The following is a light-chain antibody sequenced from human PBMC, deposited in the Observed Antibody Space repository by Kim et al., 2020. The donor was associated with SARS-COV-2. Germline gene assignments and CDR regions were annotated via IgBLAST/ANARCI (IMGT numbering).Light chain of an antibody. CDR2: DVT. Sequence: QSALTQPASLSGSPGQSITIPCTGTRSDVGAYNYVSWYQQHPGKAPKFMIYDVTKRPSGVSNRFSGSKSGNTASLTISGLQADDEADYYCSSYTTSSTWVFGGGTQLTVL. J-gene: IGLJ3*02. V-gene: IGLV2-14*03. CDR3: SSYTTSSTWV. CDR1: RSDVGAYNY.